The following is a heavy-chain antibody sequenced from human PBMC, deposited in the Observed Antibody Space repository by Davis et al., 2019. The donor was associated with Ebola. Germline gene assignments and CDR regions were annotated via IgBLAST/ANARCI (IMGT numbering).Heavy chain of an antibody. D-gene: IGHD5-18*01. CDR1: GDSVSSGG. Sequence: PSETLPLTCAISGDSVSSGGWNWIRQSPSRGLEWLGRTYYKSKWYNDYAASVKSRITINPDTSKNQFTLQLTSVTPEDTALYYCARGWLRGGMDVWGEGTTVTV. CDR2: TYYKSKWYN. CDR3: ARGWLRGGMDV. V-gene: IGHV6-1*01. J-gene: IGHJ6*02.